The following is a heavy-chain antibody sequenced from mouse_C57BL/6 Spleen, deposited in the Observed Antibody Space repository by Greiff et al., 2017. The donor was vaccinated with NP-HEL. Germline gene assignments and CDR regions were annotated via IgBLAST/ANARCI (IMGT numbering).Heavy chain of an antibody. CDR3: TTRSSDSSGYVWFAY. Sequence: EVQLQQSGAELVRPGASVKLSCTASGFNIKDDYMHWVKQRPEQGLEWIGWIDPENGDTEYASKFQGKATITADTSSNTAYLQLSSLTSEDTAVYYCTTRSSDSSGYVWFAYWGQGTLVTVSA. J-gene: IGHJ3*01. D-gene: IGHD3-2*02. CDR2: IDPENGDT. V-gene: IGHV14-4*01. CDR1: GFNIKDDY.